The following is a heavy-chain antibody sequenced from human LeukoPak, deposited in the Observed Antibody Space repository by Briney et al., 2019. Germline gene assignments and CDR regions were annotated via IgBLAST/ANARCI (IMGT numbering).Heavy chain of an antibody. J-gene: IGHJ1*01. CDR2: IYYSGST. CDR1: GGSISSYY. V-gene: IGHV4-59*08. CDR3: ARLPRGTQPPDYCQN. Sequence: PSETLSLTCTVSGGSISSYYWSWIRQPPGKRLEWIGHIYYSGSTNYNPSLKSRVTISVDTSKNQFSLKLSSVTVADTAVYFCARLPRGTQPPDYCQNWGQGTLVTVSS. D-gene: IGHD1-1*01.